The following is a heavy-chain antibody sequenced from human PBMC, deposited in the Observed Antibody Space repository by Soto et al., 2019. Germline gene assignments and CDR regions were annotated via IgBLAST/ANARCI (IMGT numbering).Heavy chain of an antibody. CDR1: GGSVDNYH. CDR3: ARLSHIFPVETYYYHSMDI. Sequence: KTSETLSLTCSVSGGSVDNYHWSWIRRPPGKGLEWVGYIHSSGYTNYNPSLRSRLTLSVDTSKNQFSLRVSPVTAADTAVYYCARLSHIFPVETYYYHSMDIWGHGITVTVSS. D-gene: IGHD3-9*01. CDR2: IHSSGYT. J-gene: IGHJ6*02. V-gene: IGHV4-59*02.